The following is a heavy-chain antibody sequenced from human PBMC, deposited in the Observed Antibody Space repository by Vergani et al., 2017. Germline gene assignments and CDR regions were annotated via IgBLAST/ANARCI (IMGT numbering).Heavy chain of an antibody. CDR1: GGSFSGYY. CDR3: ARDGEVVVAATNRPLDY. V-gene: IGHV4-34*01. J-gene: IGHJ4*02. D-gene: IGHD2-15*01. Sequence: QVQLQQWGAGLLKPSETLSLTCAVYGGSFSGYYWSWIRHPPGKGLECIGEINHSGSTNYNPALKSRVNISVDTSKNQFSLKLGSVTAADTAVYYCARDGEVVVAATNRPLDYWGQGTLVTVSS. CDR2: INHSGST.